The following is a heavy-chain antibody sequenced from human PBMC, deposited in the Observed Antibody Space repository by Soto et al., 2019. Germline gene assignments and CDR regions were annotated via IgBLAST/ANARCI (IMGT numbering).Heavy chain of an antibody. D-gene: IGHD3-9*01. CDR2: ISSDGDIT. Sequence: GGSLRLSCSASGFTFSEYSMHWVRQAPGKGLQYVSTISSDGDITYYADSVKGRFTISRDNPKNTLYLQMNSLRPEDTAVYYCVKVSTFYDILIGYYSTNFFDPWGQGTLVTVSS. V-gene: IGHV3-64D*06. CDR1: GFTFSEYS. J-gene: IGHJ5*02. CDR3: VKVSTFYDILIGYYSTNFFDP.